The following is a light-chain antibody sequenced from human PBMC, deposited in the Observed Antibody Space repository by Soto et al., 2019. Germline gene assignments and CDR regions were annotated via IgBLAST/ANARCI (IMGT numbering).Light chain of an antibody. J-gene: IGKJ5*01. CDR1: QTIVTY. CDR2: SAS. V-gene: IGKV1-39*01. CDR3: RQSYSTPIT. Sequence: DVQVTQSPSSLSAAVGDRVTICCRTSQTIVTYLNWYQHKPGNAPKLLMFSASTLQSGVPSRFRGSGSGTEFTLTITSVQLDDFATYYCRQSYSTPITFGQGTRLEIK.